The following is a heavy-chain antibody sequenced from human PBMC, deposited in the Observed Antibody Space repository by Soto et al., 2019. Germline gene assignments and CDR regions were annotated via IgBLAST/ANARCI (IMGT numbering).Heavy chain of an antibody. CDR1: GFTFSSYG. J-gene: IGHJ4*02. Sequence: QVQLVESGGGVVQPGRSLRLSRAASGFTFSSYGMHWVRQAPGKGLEWVAVIWYDGSNKYYADSVKGRFTISRDNSKNTLYLQMNSLRGEDTAVYYCARGGLTDYFDYWGQGTLVTVSS. D-gene: IGHD2-21*02. CDR2: IWYDGSNK. CDR3: ARGGLTDYFDY. V-gene: IGHV3-33*01.